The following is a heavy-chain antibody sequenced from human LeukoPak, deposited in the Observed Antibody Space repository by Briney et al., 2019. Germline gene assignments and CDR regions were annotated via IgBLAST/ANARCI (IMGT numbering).Heavy chain of an antibody. CDR3: ARDLGYYYGMDV. Sequence: ASVKVSCKASGGTFSSYAISWVRQAPGQGLEWVGGIIPIFGTANYAQKFQGRVTITADESTSTAYMELSSLRSEDTAVYYCARDLGYYYGMDVWGQGTTVTVSS. CDR1: GGTFSSYA. J-gene: IGHJ6*02. CDR2: IIPIFGTA. V-gene: IGHV1-69*01.